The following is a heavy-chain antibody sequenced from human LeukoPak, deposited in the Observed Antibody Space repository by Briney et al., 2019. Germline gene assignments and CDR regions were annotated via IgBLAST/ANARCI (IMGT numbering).Heavy chain of an antibody. V-gene: IGHV3-48*03. J-gene: IGHJ6*03. D-gene: IGHD3-3*01. CDR3: ARVRDYDFWSGPYYMDV. Sequence: PGGSLRLSCAASGFTFSSYEMNWVRQAPGKGLEWVSYISSSGSTIYYADSVKGRFTISRDNAKNSLYLQMNSLRAEDTAVYYCARVRDYDFWSGPYYMDVWGKGTTVTVSS. CDR2: ISSSGSTI. CDR1: GFTFSSYE.